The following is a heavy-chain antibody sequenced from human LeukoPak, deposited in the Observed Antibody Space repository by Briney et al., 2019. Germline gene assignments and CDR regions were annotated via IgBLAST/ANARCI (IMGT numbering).Heavy chain of an antibody. CDR2: ISGSGGST. CDR1: GFTFSSYG. J-gene: IGHJ1*01. V-gene: IGHV3-23*01. Sequence: GGSLRLSCAASGFTFSSYGMSWVRQAPGKGLEWVSAISGSGGSTYYADSVKGRFTISRDNSKNTLYLQMNSLRAEDTAVYYCAKTPLDIVVVVAATAAEYFQHWGQGTLVTVSS. CDR3: AKTPLDIVVVVAATAAEYFQH. D-gene: IGHD2-15*01.